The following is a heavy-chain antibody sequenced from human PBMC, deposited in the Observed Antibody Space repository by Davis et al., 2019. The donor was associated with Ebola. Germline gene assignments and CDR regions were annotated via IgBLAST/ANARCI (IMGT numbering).Heavy chain of an antibody. CDR1: GFTFSSYA. D-gene: IGHD6-13*01. J-gene: IGHJ4*02. V-gene: IGHV3-23*01. Sequence: GESLKISCAASGFTFSSYAMSWVRQAPGKGLEWVSAISGSGGSTYYADSVKGRFTIPRDNSKNTLYLQMNSLRAEDTAVYYCAKVGAAAGFLSSYWGQGTLVTVSS. CDR3: AKVGAAAGFLSSY. CDR2: ISGSGGST.